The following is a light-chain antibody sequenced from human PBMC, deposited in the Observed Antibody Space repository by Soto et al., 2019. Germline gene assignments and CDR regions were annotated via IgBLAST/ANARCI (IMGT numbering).Light chain of an antibody. J-gene: IGKJ1*01. Sequence: DIVMTQSPDSLAVSLGERATINCKSSQSVLYSSNNKNYLAWYQQKPGQPPKLLIYWASTREFGVPDRFSGSGSGTDFTLTISSLQAEDLAVYYCQQYYSTPWTFGQGTKVEIK. CDR2: WAS. V-gene: IGKV4-1*01. CDR1: QSVLYSSNNKNY. CDR3: QQYYSTPWT.